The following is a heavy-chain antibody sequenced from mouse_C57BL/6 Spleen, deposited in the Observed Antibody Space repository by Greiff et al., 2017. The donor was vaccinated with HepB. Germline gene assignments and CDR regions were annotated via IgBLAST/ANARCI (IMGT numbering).Heavy chain of an antibody. J-gene: IGHJ2*01. Sequence: QVQLQQSGAELVRPGTSVKVSCKASGYAFTNYLIEWVKQRPGQGLEWIGVINPGSGGTNYNEKFKGKATLTADKSSSTAYMQLSSLTSEDSAVYFCARSTMAPFDYWGQVTTLTVSS. D-gene: IGHD2-1*01. CDR3: ARSTMAPFDY. CDR2: INPGSGGT. V-gene: IGHV1-54*01. CDR1: GYAFTNYL.